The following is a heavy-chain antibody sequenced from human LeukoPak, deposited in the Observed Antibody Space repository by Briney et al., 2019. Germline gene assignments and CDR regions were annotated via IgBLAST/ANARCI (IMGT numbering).Heavy chain of an antibody. CDR2: INAGNGNT. V-gene: IGHV1-3*01. CDR1: GYTFSSHT. J-gene: IGHJ6*02. D-gene: IGHD2-15*01. Sequence: ASVKVSCKASGYTFSSHTMHWVRQAPGQRLEWMGWINAGNGNTKYSQKFQGRVTITRDTSASTAYMELRSLRSEDTAVYYCARAYCTGGSCLYYYYYSMDVWGQGTTVTVSS. CDR3: ARAYCTGGSCLYYYYYSMDV.